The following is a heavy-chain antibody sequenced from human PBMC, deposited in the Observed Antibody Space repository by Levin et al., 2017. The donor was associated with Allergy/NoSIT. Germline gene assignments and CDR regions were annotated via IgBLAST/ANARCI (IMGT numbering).Heavy chain of an antibody. J-gene: IGHJ1*01. CDR2: ISYDGSNK. CDR1: GFTFSSYA. V-gene: IGHV3-30-3*01. Sequence: GGSLRLSCAASGFTFSSYAMHWVRQAPGKGLEWVAVISYDGSNKYYADSVKGRFTISRDNSKNTLYLQMNSLRAEDTAVYYCARDKTIYCGGDCGYFQHWGQGTLVTVSS. CDR3: ARDKTIYCGGDCGYFQH. D-gene: IGHD2-21*02.